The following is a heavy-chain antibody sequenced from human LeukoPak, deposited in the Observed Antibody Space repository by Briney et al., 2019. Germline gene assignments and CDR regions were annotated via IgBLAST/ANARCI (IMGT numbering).Heavy chain of an antibody. V-gene: IGHV4-34*01. CDR1: GGSYGGSFSGYH. D-gene: IGHD2-2*01. CDR3: ARGNLVVVPAAQRAYSYMDV. Sequence: SETLSLTCAVYGGSYGGSFSGYHWNWIHQPPGKGLEWIGEIIHSGGTNYNPSLKSRVTISVDTSKNQFSLKLSSVTAADTAVYYCARGNLVVVPAAQRAYSYMDVWGNGTTVTVSS. J-gene: IGHJ6*03. CDR2: IIHSGGT.